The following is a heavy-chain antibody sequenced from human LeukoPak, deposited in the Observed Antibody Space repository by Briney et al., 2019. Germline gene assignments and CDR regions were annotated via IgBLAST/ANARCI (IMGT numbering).Heavy chain of an antibody. Sequence: TGGSLRLSCAASGFTFSSYSMNGVRQAPGKGLEWVSYISSSSSTIYYADSVKGRFTISRDNAKNSLYLQMNSLRDEDTAVYYCARSPSYCSSTSCRPYYYYYYGMDVWGQGTTVTVSS. CDR2: ISSSSSTI. V-gene: IGHV3-48*02. CDR3: ARSPSYCSSTSCRPYYYYYYGMDV. J-gene: IGHJ6*02. D-gene: IGHD2-2*01. CDR1: GFTFSSYS.